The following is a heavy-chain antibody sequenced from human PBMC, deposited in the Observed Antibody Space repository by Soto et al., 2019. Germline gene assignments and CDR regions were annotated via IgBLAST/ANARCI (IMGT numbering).Heavy chain of an antibody. J-gene: IGHJ3*02. CDR2: IGTSGDNT. V-gene: IGHV3-23*01. Sequence: EVQLLESGGGLRQPGGSLRLSCVASGYNFNKYAVSWVRQAPGKGLEWVSAIGTSGDNTYYTDSVKGRFTISRDNSKNMLYLQMDSLTAEDTAVYYCASRAYYFDDTGSQAFDIWGQGTRVTVSS. CDR1: GYNFNKYA. CDR3: ASRAYYFDDTGSQAFDI. D-gene: IGHD3-22*01.